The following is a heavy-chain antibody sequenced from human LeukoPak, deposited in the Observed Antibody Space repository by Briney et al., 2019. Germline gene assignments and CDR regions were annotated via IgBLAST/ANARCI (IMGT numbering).Heavy chain of an antibody. D-gene: IGHD3-10*01. CDR2: IWYDGSNQ. V-gene: IGHV3-33*06. J-gene: IGHJ4*02. Sequence: PGRSLILSCAASGFSFGNYDMHWVRQAPGKGLEWVAVIWYDGSNQYYADSVKGRFTISRGNSKNTLYLQMNSLRAEDTAVYYCAKPINYYGSGSYYAGFDYWGQGTLVTVSS. CDR3: AKPINYYGSGSYYAGFDY. CDR1: GFSFGNYD.